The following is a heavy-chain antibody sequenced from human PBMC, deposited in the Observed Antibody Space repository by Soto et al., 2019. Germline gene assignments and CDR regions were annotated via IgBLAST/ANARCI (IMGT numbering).Heavy chain of an antibody. J-gene: IGHJ6*04. CDR1: RDGFASSY. CDR2: MNPNSGKT. Sequence: SSEARRDGFASSYRRSVRHSTEQGLEWMGWMNPNSGKTGYAQKFKGRVTITRDTAASTAYMELSSLRSEDTAVYYCARSDSFLWFGEFYGTDVWGKGTTVTVSS. D-gene: IGHD3-10*01. CDR3: ARSDSFLWFGEFYGTDV. V-gene: IGHV1-8*01.